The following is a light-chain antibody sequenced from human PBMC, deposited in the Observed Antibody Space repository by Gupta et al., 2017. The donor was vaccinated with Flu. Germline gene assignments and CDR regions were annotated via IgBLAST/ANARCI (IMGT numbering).Light chain of an antibody. CDR3: LVWDSSSDQWV. J-gene: IGLJ3*02. CDR2: DDG. Sequence: YVPTQPPPVSCAPGQPAATTSGGIDIRRMSVHWHQQKPGQAPLLVIYDDGDRPSGIPERFSGANSGNAATLTISRVEAGDEADYYCLVWDSSSDQWVFGGGTKVTVL. V-gene: IGLV3-21*02. CDR1: DIRRMS.